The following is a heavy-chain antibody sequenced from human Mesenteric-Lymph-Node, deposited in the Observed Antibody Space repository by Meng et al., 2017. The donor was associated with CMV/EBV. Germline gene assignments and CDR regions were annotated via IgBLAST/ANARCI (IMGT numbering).Heavy chain of an antibody. CDR3: ARPLGSLRQYFDY. J-gene: IGHJ4*02. CDR1: GFTFDDYG. Sequence: GESLKISCAASGFTFDDYGMSWVRQPPGKGLEWVSYINWSGRTTTYADSVKGRFTISRDNAKNTLYLQMNDLRGEDSAVYYCARPLGSLRQYFDYWGQGTLVTVSS. CDR2: INWSGRTT. V-gene: IGHV3-20*04. D-gene: IGHD7-27*01.